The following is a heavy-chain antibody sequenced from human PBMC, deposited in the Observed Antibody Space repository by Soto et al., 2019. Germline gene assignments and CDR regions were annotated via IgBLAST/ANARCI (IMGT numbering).Heavy chain of an antibody. J-gene: IGHJ4*02. Sequence: EVQLVESGGGLVQPGGSLRLSCAASGFTVSSNYMSWVRQAPGKGLEWVSVIYSGGSTYYADSVKGRFTISRDNSKNTLNLQMTSLGAEDPAVYYGARSHYVPDYWGQGTLVTVSS. CDR1: GFTVSSNY. V-gene: IGHV3-66*01. CDR3: ARSHYVPDY. CDR2: IYSGGST. D-gene: IGHD3-10*02.